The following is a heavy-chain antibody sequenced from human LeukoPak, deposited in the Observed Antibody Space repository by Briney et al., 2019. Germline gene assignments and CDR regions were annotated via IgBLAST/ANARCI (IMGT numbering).Heavy chain of an antibody. D-gene: IGHD6-13*01. Sequence: KPGGSLRLSCAASGFTFSSYTMNWVRQGPGKGLEWVSSISSSSSYIYYADSLKGRFTVSRDNAKNSLFLQMNSLRAEDTAVYYCARDGSRSWSLNTWFDPWGQGTQVTVSS. CDR3: ARDGSRSWSLNTWFDP. V-gene: IGHV3-21*01. J-gene: IGHJ5*02. CDR1: GFTFSSYT. CDR2: ISSSSSYI.